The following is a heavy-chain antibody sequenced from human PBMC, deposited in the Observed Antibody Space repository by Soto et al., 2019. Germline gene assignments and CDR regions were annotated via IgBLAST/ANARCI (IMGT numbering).Heavy chain of an antibody. CDR1: GGSFSGYY. J-gene: IGHJ4*02. CDR2: INHSGST. Sequence: SETPSLTCAVYGGSFSGYYWSWIRQPPGKGLEWIGEINHSGSTNYNPSLKSRVTVSVDTSKNQFSLKLSSVTAADTAVYYCAGDSSGYYYYYWGQGTLVTVSS. CDR3: AGDSSGYYYYY. V-gene: IGHV4-34*01. D-gene: IGHD3-22*01.